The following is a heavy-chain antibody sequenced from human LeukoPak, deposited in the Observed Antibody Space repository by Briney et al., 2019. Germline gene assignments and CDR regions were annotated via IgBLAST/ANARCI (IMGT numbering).Heavy chain of an antibody. J-gene: IGHJ4*02. CDR3: ARGLPGGFVGFSSSYYPLDY. Sequence: GRSLRLSCVASAFTFSRYGMHWVRQAPGKGLEWVALISYGGSNKYYGDSVKGRFTISRDNSKNTLSLQMNSLRGVDTAVYYCARGLPGGFVGFSSSYYPLDYWGQGTLVTVSS. CDR2: ISYGGSNK. V-gene: IGHV3-30-3*01. CDR1: AFTFSRYG. D-gene: IGHD6-13*01.